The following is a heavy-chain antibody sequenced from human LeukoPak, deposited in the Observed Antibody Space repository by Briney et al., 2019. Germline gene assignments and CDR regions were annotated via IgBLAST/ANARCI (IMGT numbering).Heavy chain of an antibody. D-gene: IGHD3-10*01. V-gene: IGHV4-34*01. CDR1: GGSFSGYY. J-gene: IGHJ4*02. Sequence: SETLSLTCAVYGGSFSGYYWSWIRQPPGKGLEWIGEINHSGSTNYNPSLKSRVTISVDTSKNQFSLKLSSVTAADTAVYYCARALGGGRGVSTYYFDYWGQGTLVTVSS. CDR3: ARALGGGRGVSTYYFDY. CDR2: INHSGST.